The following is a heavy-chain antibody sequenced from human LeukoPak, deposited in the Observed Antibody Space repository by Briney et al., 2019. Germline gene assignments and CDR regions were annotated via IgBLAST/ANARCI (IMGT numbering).Heavy chain of an antibody. CDR3: ARGVPPYDSSGFRFDY. V-gene: IGHV4-34*01. Sequence: PSETLSLTCAVYGGSFSGYYWSWVRQPPGKGLEWIGDINHSGSTNYNPSLKSRVTISVDTSKNQFSLKLSSVTAADTAVYYCARGVPPYDSSGFRFDYWGQGTLVTVSS. D-gene: IGHD3-22*01. CDR1: GGSFSGYY. J-gene: IGHJ4*02. CDR2: INHSGST.